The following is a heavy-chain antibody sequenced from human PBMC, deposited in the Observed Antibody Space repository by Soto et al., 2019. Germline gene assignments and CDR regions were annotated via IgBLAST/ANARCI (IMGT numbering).Heavy chain of an antibody. CDR1: GYTFTTYA. Sequence: QVPFVQSGAEVKKPGASVKVSCKASGYTFTTYAMHWVRQAPGQRLEWMGWINGGNGNTKHSQKFQGRVTITRDTSASTAYMELSSLRSEDTAVYYCAREGVTHYFDYWGQGTLVTVSS. CDR2: INGGNGNT. J-gene: IGHJ4*02. V-gene: IGHV1-3*01. CDR3: AREGVTHYFDY. D-gene: IGHD3-10*01.